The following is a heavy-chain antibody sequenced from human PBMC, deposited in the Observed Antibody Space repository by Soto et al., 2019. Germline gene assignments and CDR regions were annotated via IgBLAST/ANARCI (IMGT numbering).Heavy chain of an antibody. CDR2: TYYTGNT. J-gene: IGHJ6*02. Sequence: SETLSLTCTVSGGSISGGGYYWSWIRQYPGQGLEWIGCTYYTGNTFFYNPSLKSRVTTSVDTSKNQFSLKLSSVTAADTAVYYCARIFRSMSGLDVWGQGTTVTVSS. CDR1: GGSISGGGYY. CDR3: ARIFRSMSGLDV. D-gene: IGHD2-15*01. V-gene: IGHV4-31*03.